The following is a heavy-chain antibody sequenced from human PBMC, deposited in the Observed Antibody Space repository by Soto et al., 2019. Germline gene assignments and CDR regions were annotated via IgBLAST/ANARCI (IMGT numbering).Heavy chain of an antibody. CDR2: TNPNTGDT. J-gene: IGHJ2*01. Sequence: QVQLVQSGAEVKKPGASVKVSCKASGYTFTNYDINWVRQAAGQGLEWVGWTNPNTGDTGFAQKFRGRVTMTRDTSINTAYMALSGLRSEDTAAYYCARGRSSYGDNIKWYFDLWGRGTLVTVSS. V-gene: IGHV1-8*01. CDR3: ARGRSSYGDNIKWYFDL. D-gene: IGHD4-17*01. CDR1: GYTFTNYD.